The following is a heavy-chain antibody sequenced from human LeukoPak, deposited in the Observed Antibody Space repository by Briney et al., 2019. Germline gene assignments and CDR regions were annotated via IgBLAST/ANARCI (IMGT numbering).Heavy chain of an antibody. V-gene: IGHV3-53*01. Sequence: GGSLRLSCAASGFTVSNNYMGWVRQAPGKGLEWVSFIYSGGDTKYADSVQGRFTISRDNFQNTLFLQMNSLRVEDTAMYHCARWYCFSITCYYDYWGQGTLVTVSS. CDR1: GFTVSNNY. D-gene: IGHD2-2*01. CDR2: IYSGGDT. CDR3: ARWYCFSITCYYDY. J-gene: IGHJ4*02.